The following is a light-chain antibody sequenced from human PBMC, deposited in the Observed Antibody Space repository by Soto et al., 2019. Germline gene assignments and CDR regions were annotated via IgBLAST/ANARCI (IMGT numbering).Light chain of an antibody. J-gene: IGKJ5*01. CDR1: QSVSSSY. V-gene: IGKV3-20*01. CDR2: GAS. Sequence: EIVLTQSPGTLSLSPGERATLSCRPSQSVSSSYLAWYQQKPGQAPRLLIYGASSRATGIPDRFSGSGSGTDFTLTISRLGPEDFAVYYCQQYGSSSITFGQGTRLEIK. CDR3: QQYGSSSIT.